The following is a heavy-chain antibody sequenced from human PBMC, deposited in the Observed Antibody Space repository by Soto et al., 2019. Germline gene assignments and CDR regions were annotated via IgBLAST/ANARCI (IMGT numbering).Heavy chain of an antibody. V-gene: IGHV4-30-2*01. J-gene: IGHJ4*02. D-gene: IGHD2-8*02. CDR2: IYHSGST. CDR1: GGSISSGGYS. CDR3: DTDTGGGLDY. Sequence: SETPSLTWAVSGGSISSGGYSWSLILQPPGKGLEWIGHIYHSGSTYYNPSLKSRVTISVDRSKNQFSLKLSSVTAADTAVYYCDTDTGGGLDYWGQGTLVTVSS.